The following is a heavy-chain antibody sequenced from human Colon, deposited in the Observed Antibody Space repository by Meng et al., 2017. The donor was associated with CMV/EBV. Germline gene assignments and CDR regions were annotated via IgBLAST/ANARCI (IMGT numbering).Heavy chain of an antibody. V-gene: IGHV3-74*01. CDR2: INRDGRTT. D-gene: IGHD1-26*01. CDR1: GFSLSSHW. J-gene: IGHJ4*02. Sequence: LSCAAAGFSLSSHWKHWFRQAPGKGLVWVSRINRDGRTTNYAGSVRGRFTISRDSAKNTLYLQMNSLRAEDTAVYYCARDFVGATEYWGQGTLVTVSS. CDR3: ARDFVGATEY.